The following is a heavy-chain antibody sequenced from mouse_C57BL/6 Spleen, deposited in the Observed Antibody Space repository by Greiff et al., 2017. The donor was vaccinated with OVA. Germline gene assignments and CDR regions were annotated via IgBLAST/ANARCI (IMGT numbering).Heavy chain of an antibody. V-gene: IGHV2-5*01. D-gene: IGHD2-5*01. J-gene: IGHJ4*01. Sequence: VQVVESGPGLVQPSQSLSITCTVSGFSLTSYGVHWVRQSPGKGLEWLGVIWRGGSTDYNAAFMSRLSITKDNSKSQVFFKMNILQADDTAIYYCAKKAYYSNPYAMDYWGQGTSVTVSS. CDR2: IWRGGST. CDR1: GFSLTSYG. CDR3: AKKAYYSNPYAMDY.